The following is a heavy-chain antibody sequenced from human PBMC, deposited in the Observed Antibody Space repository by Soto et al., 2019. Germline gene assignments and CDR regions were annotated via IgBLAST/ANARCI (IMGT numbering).Heavy chain of an antibody. J-gene: IGHJ4*02. CDR3: ARDTPEGYQLPEY. D-gene: IGHD2-2*01. Sequence: GGSLRLSCAASGFTFSSYSMNWVRQAPGKGLEWVSSISSSSSYIYYADSVKGRFTISRDNAKNSLYLQMNSLRAEDTAVYYCARDTPEGYQLPEYWGQGTLVTVSS. CDR2: ISSSSSYI. CDR1: GFTFSSYS. V-gene: IGHV3-21*01.